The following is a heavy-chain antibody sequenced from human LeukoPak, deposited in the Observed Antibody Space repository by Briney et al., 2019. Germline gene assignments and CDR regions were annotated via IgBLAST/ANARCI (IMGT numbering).Heavy chain of an antibody. D-gene: IGHD5-18*01. CDR1: GYTFTSYY. V-gene: IGHV1-46*01. Sequence: ASVKVSCKASGYTFTSYYMHWVRQAPGQGLEWMGIINPSGGSTSYAQKFQGRVTMTRDMSTSTVYMELSSLRSEDTAVYYCARDGARDSYGPEGSFDYWGQGTLVTVSS. J-gene: IGHJ4*02. CDR3: ARDGARDSYGPEGSFDY. CDR2: INPSGGST.